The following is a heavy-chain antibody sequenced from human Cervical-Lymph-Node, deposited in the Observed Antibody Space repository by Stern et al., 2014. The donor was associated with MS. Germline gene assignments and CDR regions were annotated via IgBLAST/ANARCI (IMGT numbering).Heavy chain of an antibody. CDR1: GFTFEDYA. CDR3: ARKIPDYYYYAMDV. CDR2: IWYDGSQK. V-gene: IGHV3-33*01. Sequence: VQLVESGGGVVQPGGSQRLSCTASGFTFEDYAMGWVRQVPGKGLVGGAMIWYDGSQKYYGDSVRGRFSVSRDNSRNTLYLQMKSLSLEDTAVYYCARKIPDYYYYAMDVWGQGTTVTVSS. J-gene: IGHJ6*02. D-gene: IGHD2-2*02.